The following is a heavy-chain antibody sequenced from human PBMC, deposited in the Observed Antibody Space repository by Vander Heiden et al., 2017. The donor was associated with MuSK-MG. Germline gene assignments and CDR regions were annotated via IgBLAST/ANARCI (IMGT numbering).Heavy chain of an antibody. CDR3: AGRCSSTSCYLVAFDI. J-gene: IGHJ3*02. CDR1: GGSISRSSYY. D-gene: IGHD2-2*01. CDR2: IYYSGST. Sequence: QLQLQESGPGLVKPSETLSLTCTVSGGSISRSSYYWGWIRQPPGKGLEWIGSIYYSGSTYYNPSLKSRVTISVDTSKNQFSLKLSSVTAADTAVYYCAGRCSSTSCYLVAFDIWGQGTMVTVSS. V-gene: IGHV4-39*01.